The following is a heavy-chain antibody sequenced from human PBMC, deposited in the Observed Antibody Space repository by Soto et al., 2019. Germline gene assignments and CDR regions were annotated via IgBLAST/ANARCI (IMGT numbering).Heavy chain of an antibody. V-gene: IGHV4-34*01. Sequence: SETLSLTCTVSGGSISGYYWSWIRQPPGKGLEWIGEINHSGSTNYNPSLKSRVTISVDTSKNQFSLKLSSVTAADTAVYYCARGPKIGYSSSWYRGGWFDPWGQGTLVTVSS. CDR3: ARGPKIGYSSSWYRGGWFDP. D-gene: IGHD6-13*01. CDR1: GGSISGYY. CDR2: INHSGST. J-gene: IGHJ5*02.